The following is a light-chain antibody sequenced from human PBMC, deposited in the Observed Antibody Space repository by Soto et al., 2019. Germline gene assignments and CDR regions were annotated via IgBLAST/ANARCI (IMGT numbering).Light chain of an antibody. J-gene: IGLJ1*01. CDR1: SRDVGGYNS. Sequence: QSALTQPASVSGSPGLSIAIACTGTSRDVGGYNSVSWYQQQPGKVPKLMSYDVSNRPSGGSNRFSGSKSGNTASLTISGLQAEDEGDYYCSSYTPGGSYVFGTGTKLTVL. V-gene: IGLV2-14*01. CDR2: DVS. CDR3: SSYTPGGSYV.